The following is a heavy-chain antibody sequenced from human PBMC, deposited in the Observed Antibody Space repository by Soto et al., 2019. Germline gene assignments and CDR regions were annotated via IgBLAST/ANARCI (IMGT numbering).Heavy chain of an antibody. CDR1: GGSISSYY. V-gene: IGHV4-59*01. CDR3: ARVWGGAFDI. J-gene: IGHJ3*02. D-gene: IGHD3-10*01. Sequence: QVQLQESGPGLVKPSETLSLTCTVSGGSISSYYWSWIRQPPGKGLEWIGYIYYSGSTNYNPSLKSRVTISVDTAKSQVSLTLSSVTAADTDVYDCARVWGGAFDIWGQGTMVTVSS. CDR2: IYYSGST.